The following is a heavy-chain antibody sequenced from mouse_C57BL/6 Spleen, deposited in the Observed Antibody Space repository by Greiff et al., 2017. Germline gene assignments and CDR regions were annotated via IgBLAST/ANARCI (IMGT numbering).Heavy chain of an antibody. CDR3: VRANWDGWYFDV. J-gene: IGHJ1*03. CDR1: GFSFNTYA. D-gene: IGHD4-1*01. V-gene: IGHV10-1*01. Sequence: EVNVVESGGGLVQPKGSLKLSCAASGFSFNTYAMNWVLQAPGKGLEWVARIRSKSNNYATYYADSVKDRFTISRDDSESMLYLQMNNLKTEDTAMYYCVRANWDGWYFDVWGTGTTVTVSS. CDR2: IRSKSNNYAT.